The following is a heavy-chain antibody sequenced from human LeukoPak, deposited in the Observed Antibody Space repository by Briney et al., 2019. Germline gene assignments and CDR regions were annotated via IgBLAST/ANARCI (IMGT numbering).Heavy chain of an antibody. J-gene: IGHJ3*02. CDR2: ISSSGGST. Sequence: GGSLRLSCTASGFTSGFSFSTYAMSWVRQAPGKGLEWVSTISSSGGSTYYADSVKGRFTISRDNSKNTLYLQMNSLRAGDTALYYCAKSLVVGADAFDIWGQGTMVTVSS. CDR1: GFSFSTYA. CDR3: AKSLVVGADAFDI. V-gene: IGHV3-23*01. D-gene: IGHD1-26*01.